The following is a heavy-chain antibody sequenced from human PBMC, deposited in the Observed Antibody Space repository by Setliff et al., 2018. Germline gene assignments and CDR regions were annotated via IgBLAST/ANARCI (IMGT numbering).Heavy chain of an antibody. D-gene: IGHD1-7*01. CDR3: ARYITGTTPADY. J-gene: IGHJ4*02. CDR2: ISAYNGNT. Sequence: ASVKVSRKASGYTFTSYGISWVRQAPGQGLEWMGWISAYNGNTNYAQKLQGRVTMTTDTSTSTAYMELRSLRFDDTAVYYCARYITGTTPADYWGQGTLVTVSS. V-gene: IGHV1-18*01. CDR1: GYTFTSYG.